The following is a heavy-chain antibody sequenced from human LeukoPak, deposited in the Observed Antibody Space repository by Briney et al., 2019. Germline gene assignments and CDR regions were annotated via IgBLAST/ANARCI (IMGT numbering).Heavy chain of an antibody. CDR1: GGSISSYY. Sequence: PSETLSLTCTVSGGSISSYYWSWIRQPPGKGLEWVGYIYYSGSTNYNPSLKSRVTISVDTSKNQFSLKLSSVTAADTAVYYCARGGYYYDSSGYYGGQYDYWGQGTLVTVSS. CDR3: ARGGYYYDSSGYYGGQYDY. V-gene: IGHV4-59*08. J-gene: IGHJ4*02. D-gene: IGHD3-22*01. CDR2: IYYSGST.